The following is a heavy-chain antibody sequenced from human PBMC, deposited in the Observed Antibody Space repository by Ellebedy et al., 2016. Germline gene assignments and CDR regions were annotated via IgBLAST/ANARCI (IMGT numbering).Heavy chain of an antibody. CDR3: ARGGSSNRLTDY. D-gene: IGHD6-13*01. CDR1: GYTFSSYG. V-gene: IGHV1-18*01. J-gene: IGHJ4*02. Sequence: ASVKVSXXASGYTFSSYGISWVRQAPGQGLEWMGWISAYNGNINYAQNLQGRVTMTTDTSMSTAYMELRSLRSDDTAVYYCARGGSSNRLTDYWGQGTLVTVSS. CDR2: ISAYNGNI.